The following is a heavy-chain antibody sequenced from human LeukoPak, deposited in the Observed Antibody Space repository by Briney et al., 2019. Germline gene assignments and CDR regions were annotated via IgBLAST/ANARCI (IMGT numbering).Heavy chain of an antibody. D-gene: IGHD2-15*01. Sequence: SETLSLTCTVSGGSISTYYWTWLRQPAGKGLEWIGRIYTSGSTNYNPSLTSRVTMSVDTSKNQFSLKLSSVTAADTAVYYCARDCIGCHGFDYWGQGTLVTVSS. CDR2: IYTSGST. J-gene: IGHJ4*02. V-gene: IGHV4-4*07. CDR3: ARDCIGCHGFDY. CDR1: GGSISTYY.